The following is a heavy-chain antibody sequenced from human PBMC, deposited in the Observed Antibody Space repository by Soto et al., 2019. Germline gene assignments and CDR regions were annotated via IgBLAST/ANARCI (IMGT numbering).Heavy chain of an antibody. CDR1: GFTFSSYA. J-gene: IGHJ6*02. CDR3: ARVLRIRGGRYYYGMDV. D-gene: IGHD3-10*01. Sequence: GQLVEPGGGVDQPGRSLRLSCAASGFTFSSYAMHWVRQTPGQGLEWVAVISYDGSNKYYADSVKGRFTISRDNSNDTVYLQMNSLRTDDTAVYFCARVLRIRGGRYYYGMDVWGQGTTVTVSS. CDR2: ISYDGSNK. V-gene: IGHV3-30-3*01.